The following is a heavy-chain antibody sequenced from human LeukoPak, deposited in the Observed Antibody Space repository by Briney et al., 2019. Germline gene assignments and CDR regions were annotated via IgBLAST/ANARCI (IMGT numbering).Heavy chain of an antibody. CDR1: GCTFTSYD. CDR3: AKKGSSSWYNLWYFDL. Sequence: ASVKVSCKASGCTFTSYDINWVRQATGQGLEWMGWMNPNSGNTGYAQKFQGRVTMTRNTSISTAYMELSSLRSEDTAVYYCAKKGSSSWYNLWYFDLWGRGTLVTVSS. J-gene: IGHJ2*01. D-gene: IGHD6-13*01. V-gene: IGHV1-8*01. CDR2: MNPNSGNT.